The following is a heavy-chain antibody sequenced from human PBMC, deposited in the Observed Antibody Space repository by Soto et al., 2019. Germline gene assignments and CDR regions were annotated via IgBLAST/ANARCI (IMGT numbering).Heavy chain of an antibody. CDR2: ISWDDNQ. J-gene: IGHJ4*02. Sequence: SGPTLVNPTQTLTLTCTFSGFSLSTSGVGVGWIRQPPGKALEWLALISWDDNQRYRPSLKSRLTITKDTSKNQVVLTVTNMDPVDTATHYCAHRQGRIVGATDYFDYWGQGTLVNVPQ. CDR3: AHRQGRIVGATDYFDY. CDR1: GFSLSTSGVG. V-gene: IGHV2-5*02. D-gene: IGHD1-26*01.